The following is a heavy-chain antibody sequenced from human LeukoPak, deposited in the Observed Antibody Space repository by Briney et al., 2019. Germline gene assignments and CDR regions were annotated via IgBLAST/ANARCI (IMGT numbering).Heavy chain of an antibody. Sequence: GGSLRLSCAASGFTFSSYWMSWVRQAPGQGLEWVANINQDGSEKYVDSVKGRFTISRDNAKNSLYLQMNTLRAEDTAVYYCAKGHGWEASYYYYYMDVWGKGTTVTISS. D-gene: IGHD1-26*01. J-gene: IGHJ6*03. V-gene: IGHV3-7*01. CDR1: GFTFSSYW. CDR2: INQDGSEK. CDR3: AKGHGWEASYYYYYMDV.